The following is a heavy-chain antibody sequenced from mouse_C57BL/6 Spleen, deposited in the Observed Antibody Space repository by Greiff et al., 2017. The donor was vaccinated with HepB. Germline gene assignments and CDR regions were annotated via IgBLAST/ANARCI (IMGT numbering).Heavy chain of an antibody. CDR1: GYAFSSSW. Sequence: VKLMESGPELVKPGASVKISCKASGYAFSSSWMNWVKQRPGKGLEWIGRIYPGDGDTNYNGKFKGKATLTADKSSSTAYMQLSSLTSEDSAVYFCARRPDYYGSSYYAMDYWGQGTSVTVSS. J-gene: IGHJ4*01. CDR3: ARRPDYYGSSYYAMDY. V-gene: IGHV1-82*01. CDR2: IYPGDGDT. D-gene: IGHD1-1*01.